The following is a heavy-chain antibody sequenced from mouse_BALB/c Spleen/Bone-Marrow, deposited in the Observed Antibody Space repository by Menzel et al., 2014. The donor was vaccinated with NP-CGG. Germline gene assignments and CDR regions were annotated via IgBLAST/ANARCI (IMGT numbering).Heavy chain of an antibody. Sequence: QVQLQQSGAEPVRPGVSVKISCKGSGYTFTDYAIHWVKQSHAKSLEWIGLISGYYGDAIYNQKFKGKATMTVDKSSSTAYMGLARLTSEDSAIYYCARSGKVRNAMDYWGQGTSVTVSS. CDR1: GYTFTDYA. V-gene: IGHV1S137*01. CDR2: ISGYYGDA. D-gene: IGHD2-14*01. J-gene: IGHJ4*01. CDR3: ARSGKVRNAMDY.